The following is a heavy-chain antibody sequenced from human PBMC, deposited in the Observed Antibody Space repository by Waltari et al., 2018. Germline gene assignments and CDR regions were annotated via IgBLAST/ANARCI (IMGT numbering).Heavy chain of an antibody. J-gene: IGHJ5*02. V-gene: IGHV3-30*02. D-gene: IGHD5-12*01. CDR3: AKAPGGYENWFDP. CDR1: GFTFISYG. CDR2: IRYDGSNK. Sequence: QVQLVESGGGVVQPGGSLRLSCAASGFTFISYGMPWVRQAPGKGLEWVAFIRYDGSNKYYADSVKGRFTISRDNSKNTLYLQMNSLRAEDTAVYYCAKAPGGYENWFDPWGQGTLVTVSS.